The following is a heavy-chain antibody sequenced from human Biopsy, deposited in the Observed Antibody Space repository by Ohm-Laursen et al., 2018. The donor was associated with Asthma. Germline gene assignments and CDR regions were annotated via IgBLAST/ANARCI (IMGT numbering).Heavy chain of an antibody. Sequence: GTLSLTCTVSGGSISNYYWGWIRQPPGKGLEWIGYIYYSGSTNYNPSLKSRVTISVDTSKNQFSLKLSSVTAADTAVYYCAGFCSGGNCPDHWGQGTLVTVSS. CDR2: IYYSGST. CDR1: GGSISNYY. CDR3: AGFCSGGNCPDH. V-gene: IGHV4-59*01. J-gene: IGHJ4*02. D-gene: IGHD2-15*01.